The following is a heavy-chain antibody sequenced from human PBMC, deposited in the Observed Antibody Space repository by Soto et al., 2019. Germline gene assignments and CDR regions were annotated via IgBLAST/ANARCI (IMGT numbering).Heavy chain of an antibody. CDR1: GDSISTVDYF. J-gene: IGHJ5*01. V-gene: IGHV4-30-4*01. Sequence: SETLSLTCCVSGDSISTVDYFWAWIRQPPGQALEYIGYIYKSATTYYNPSFESRVAISLDTSKSQFSLNVTSVTAADTAVYFCARGRYCLTGRCFPNWFDSWGQGTLVTVSS. CDR3: ARGRYCLTGRCFPNWFDS. CDR2: IYKSATT. D-gene: IGHD2-15*01.